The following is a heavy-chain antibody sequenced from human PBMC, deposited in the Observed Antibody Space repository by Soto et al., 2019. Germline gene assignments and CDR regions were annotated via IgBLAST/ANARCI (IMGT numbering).Heavy chain of an antibody. CDR2: VYHSGST. CDR1: GGSINSGDFS. CDR3: ARGGNRYSNTASGVGGFDL. J-gene: IGHJ4*02. Sequence: SETLSLTCVVSGGSINSGDFSWSWIRQPPGKGLGCIGYVYHSGSTHYNPSLKSRVTISLDTAKNQFSLNVNSLTTADTAVYFCARGGNRYSNTASGVGGFDLWGQGTLVT. D-gene: IGHD5-12*01. V-gene: IGHV4-30-2*01.